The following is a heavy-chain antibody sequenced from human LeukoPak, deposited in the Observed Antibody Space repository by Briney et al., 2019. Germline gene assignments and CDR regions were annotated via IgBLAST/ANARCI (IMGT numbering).Heavy chain of an antibody. D-gene: IGHD1-1*01. CDR1: GFTVSSNY. V-gene: IGHV3-66*01. CDR3: ARDPVPPSGHASPLYYYYMDV. CDR2: IYSGGST. J-gene: IGHJ6*03. Sequence: PGGSLRLSCAASGFTVSSNYMSWVRQAPGKGLEWVSVIYSGGSTYYADSVKGRFTISRDNSKNTLYLQMNSLRAEDTAVYYCARDPVPPSGHASPLYYYYMDVWGKGTTVTISS.